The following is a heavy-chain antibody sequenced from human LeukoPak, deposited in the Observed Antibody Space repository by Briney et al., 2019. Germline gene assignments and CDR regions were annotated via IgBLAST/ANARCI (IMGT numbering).Heavy chain of an antibody. V-gene: IGHV1-2*02. CDR1: GYTFTGYY. J-gene: IGHJ5*02. D-gene: IGHD3-16*01. CDR3: ARDVSAGGTNWFDP. CDR2: INPNSGGP. Sequence: ASVNVSCKASGYTFTGYYIHWVREAPGQGLEWMGWINPNSGGPNYAQKFQGRVTMTRDTSISTAYMEMSRLRSDDTAVYYCARDVSAGGTNWFDPWGQGTLVTVSS.